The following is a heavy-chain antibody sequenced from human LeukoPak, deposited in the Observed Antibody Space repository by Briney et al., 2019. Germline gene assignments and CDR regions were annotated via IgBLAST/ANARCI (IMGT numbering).Heavy chain of an antibody. CDR1: GYTFTNYD. Sequence: ASVKVSCKASGYTFTNYDINWVRQATGQGLEWMGWMDPNSGNTGYAQKFQGRVTMTRNTSISTAYMELSSLRSEDTAVYYCARVYYDSSGPTQGFDYWGQGTLVTVSS. D-gene: IGHD3-22*01. V-gene: IGHV1-8*01. CDR3: ARVYYDSSGPTQGFDY. CDR2: MDPNSGNT. J-gene: IGHJ4*02.